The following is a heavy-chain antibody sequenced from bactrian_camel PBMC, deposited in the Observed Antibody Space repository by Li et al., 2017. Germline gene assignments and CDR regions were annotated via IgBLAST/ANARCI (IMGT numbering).Heavy chain of an antibody. CDR2: INSGGGTT. CDR3: AKGGTDSEYEVSNYIT. Sequence: QVQLVESGGGLVQPGGSLTLSCGASGFTFSRYGMDWVRQAPGKGLEWVSGINSGGGTTDYTESVKGRFTISRDNAKNMVYLQLNSLKTEDMAMYYCAKGGTDSEYEVSNYITGARGPRSPSP. J-gene: IGHJ4*01. V-gene: IGHV3S1*01. D-gene: IGHD4*01. CDR1: GFTFSRYG.